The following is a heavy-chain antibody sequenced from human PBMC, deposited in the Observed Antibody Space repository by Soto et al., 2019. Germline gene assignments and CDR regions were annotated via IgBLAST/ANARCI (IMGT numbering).Heavy chain of an antibody. V-gene: IGHV2-70*13. CDR1: GFSLTSPGMC. D-gene: IGHD1-20*01. Sequence: GRTLGNPTETRTLSWTFSGFSLTSPGMCVSWIRQPPGKALEWLALIERDDDDKYYSTSLKTRLTIPKDTRKNQVVLTMANMDPADRGTYYCARSITGERRFNGIDVWGQGNTV. CDR3: ARSITGERRFNGIDV. CDR2: IERDDDDK. J-gene: IGHJ6*02.